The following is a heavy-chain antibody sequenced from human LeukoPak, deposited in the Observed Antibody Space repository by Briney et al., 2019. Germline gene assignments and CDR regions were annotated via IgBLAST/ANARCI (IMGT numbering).Heavy chain of an antibody. Sequence: QPGGSLRLSCAASGFTFSSHGMHWVRQAPGKGLEWVTVIWYDGSNKYYADSVKGRFTISRDNSKNTLYLQMNSLRAEDTAVYYCARDHSSGWYSDYFDYWGQGTLVTVSS. CDR1: GFTFSSHG. V-gene: IGHV3-33*01. D-gene: IGHD6-19*01. CDR3: ARDHSSGWYSDYFDY. CDR2: IWYDGSNK. J-gene: IGHJ4*02.